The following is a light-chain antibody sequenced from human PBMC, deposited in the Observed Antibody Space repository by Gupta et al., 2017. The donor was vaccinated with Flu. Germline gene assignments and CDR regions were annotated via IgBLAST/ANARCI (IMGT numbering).Light chain of an antibody. CDR2: GSS. Sequence: DIVLTQSPGTLSLSPGERATLSCRASQSVSTTYLAWDQQKPGQAPRLVIFGSSIRATGIPDRFSGSGSGTDFTLPISRLEPDDCAIYDCQFETFGQGTKVEIK. CDR1: QSVSTTY. V-gene: IGKV3-20*01. J-gene: IGKJ1*01. CDR3: QFET.